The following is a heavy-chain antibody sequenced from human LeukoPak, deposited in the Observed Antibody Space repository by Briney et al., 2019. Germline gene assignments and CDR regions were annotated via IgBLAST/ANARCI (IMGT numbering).Heavy chain of an antibody. J-gene: IGHJ4*02. CDR3: ARGLNTSPGVDY. V-gene: IGHV3-7*01. CDR1: GFTFINDW. D-gene: IGHD3-16*01. CDR2: IKEDGSQK. Sequence: PGGTLTLTCEASGFTFINDWFSVVGRAPAKGRVGVANIKEDGSQKYYVDSVKGRFTSSRDNAKNSVYLQMSSLRDEDTAVYYCARGLNTSPGVDYWGQGTLVVVSS.